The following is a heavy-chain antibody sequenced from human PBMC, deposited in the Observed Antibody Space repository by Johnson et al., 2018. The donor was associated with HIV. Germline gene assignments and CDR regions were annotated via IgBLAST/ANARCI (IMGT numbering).Heavy chain of an antibody. V-gene: IGHV3-7*01. J-gene: IGHJ3*02. D-gene: IGHD1-7*01. Sequence: VQLVESGGGLVQPGGSLRLSCAGSGFTFSSYAMSWVRQAPWKGLEWVANIKQDGSEKYYGDSVKGRFTISRDNSKNTLYLQMNSLRAEDTAVYYCAKRDLITGTNSFDIWGQGTMVTVSS. CDR2: IKQDGSEK. CDR1: GFTFSSYA. CDR3: AKRDLITGTNSFDI.